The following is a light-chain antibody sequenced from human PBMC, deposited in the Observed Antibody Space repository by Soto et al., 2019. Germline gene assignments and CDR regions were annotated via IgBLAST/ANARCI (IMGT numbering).Light chain of an antibody. CDR1: SSNIGNNY. CDR3: GTWDSSLSAGV. V-gene: IGLV1-51*01. CDR2: DNN. Sequence: QSVLTQPPSVSAAPGQKVTISCSASSSNIGNNYVSWYQQLPGAAPKLLIYDNNKRPSGIPDRFSGSKSGTSATLGITGLLTGDEADYYCGTWDSSLSAGVFGGGTKLTVL. J-gene: IGLJ3*02.